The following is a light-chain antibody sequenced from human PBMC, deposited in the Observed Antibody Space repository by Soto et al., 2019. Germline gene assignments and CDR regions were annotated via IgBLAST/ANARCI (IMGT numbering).Light chain of an antibody. J-gene: IGLJ2*01. CDR2: AVS. CDR1: NSDVGNYNL. Sequence: QSALTQPASVSGSPGQWITISCAGTNSDVGNYNLVSWYQQHPGKAPKLMIYAVSKRPSGVSNRFSGSKSGNTASLSISGLQAEDEADYYCCSYAGSSTLKFGGGTKLTVL. CDR3: CSYAGSSTLK. V-gene: IGLV2-23*02.